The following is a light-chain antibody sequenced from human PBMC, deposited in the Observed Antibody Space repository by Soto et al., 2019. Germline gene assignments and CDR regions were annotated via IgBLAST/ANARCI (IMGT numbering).Light chain of an antibody. CDR3: QQSYSSLNT. CDR2: GAS. J-gene: IGKJ2*01. Sequence: DIQMTQSPSSLSASLGDRVTITCRASPSISTYLNWYQQKPGKAPKLLIYGASSLQSGVPSRFTGSGSGTDFTLTISSLQPEDFATYYCQQSYSSLNTFGQGTKLEIK. V-gene: IGKV1-39*01. CDR1: PSISTY.